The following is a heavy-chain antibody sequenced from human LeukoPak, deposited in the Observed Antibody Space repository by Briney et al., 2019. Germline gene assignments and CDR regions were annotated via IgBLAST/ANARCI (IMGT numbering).Heavy chain of an antibody. CDR1: GYTFTDYY. V-gene: IGHV1-2*02. CDR3: ARVQTTGLLEWLY. CDR2: INGNSGDA. J-gene: IGHJ4*02. D-gene: IGHD3-3*01. Sequence: GASVKDSCKALGYTFTDYYMHWVRQAPGQGLEWMGWINGNSGDAKYAQNFQGRVTMTRDTSISTVYMELIRLRSDDTAIYYCARVQTTGLLEWLYWGQGALVAVSS.